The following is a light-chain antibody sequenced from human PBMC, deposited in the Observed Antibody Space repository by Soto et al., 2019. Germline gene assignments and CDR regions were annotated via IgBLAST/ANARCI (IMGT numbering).Light chain of an antibody. Sequence: EIVLTQSPGTLSLSPGESATISCRASQSVSSSQLAWYQQKTGQAPRLLIYGASERPTGIPDRFSGSGSGTDFTLTINRLEPEDFALYYCQQCGSSPTFGQGTKVDIK. J-gene: IGKJ1*01. CDR3: QQCGSSPT. CDR2: GAS. CDR1: QSVSSSQ. V-gene: IGKV3-20*01.